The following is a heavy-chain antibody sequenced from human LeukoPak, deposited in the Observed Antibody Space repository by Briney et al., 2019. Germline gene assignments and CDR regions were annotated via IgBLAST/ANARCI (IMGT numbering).Heavy chain of an antibody. V-gene: IGHV4-4*02. CDR1: GGSISSSNW. Sequence: PSGTLSLTCAVSGGSISSSNWWSWVRQPPGKGLEWIGEIYHSGSTNYNPSLKSRVTISVDKSKNQFSLKLSSVTAADTAVYYCARDLSAGVTTVTTGDYWGQGTLVTVSS. J-gene: IGHJ4*02. CDR3: ARDLSAGVTTVTTGDY. CDR2: IYHSGST. D-gene: IGHD4-17*01.